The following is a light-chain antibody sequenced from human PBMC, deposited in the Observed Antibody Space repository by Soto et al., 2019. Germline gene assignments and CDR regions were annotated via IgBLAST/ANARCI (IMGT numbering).Light chain of an antibody. V-gene: IGKV3-20*01. CDR2: GAS. CDR3: QQYGSSPWT. CDR1: QSVSSSY. J-gene: IGKJ1*01. Sequence: EIVLTQSPGTLSLSPGERATLSCRASQSVSSSYLAWYQRKPGQAPRPLIYGASSRAIGIPDRFSGNGSGTDFTLTISRLEPEDFAVYYCQQYGSSPWTFGQGTKVDIK.